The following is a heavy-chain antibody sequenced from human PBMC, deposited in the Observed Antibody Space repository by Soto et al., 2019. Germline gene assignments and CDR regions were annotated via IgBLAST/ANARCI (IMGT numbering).Heavy chain of an antibody. Sequence: GGSLRLSCAASGFTFSSYWMSWVRQAPGKGLEWVANIKRDGSEKYYVDSVKGRFTISRDNAKNSLYLQMNSLRADDTAVYYCARERRGVATIGRYFDYWGQGTLVTVSS. J-gene: IGHJ4*02. D-gene: IGHD5-12*01. CDR2: IKRDGSEK. V-gene: IGHV3-7*01. CDR1: GFTFSSYW. CDR3: ARERRGVATIGRYFDY.